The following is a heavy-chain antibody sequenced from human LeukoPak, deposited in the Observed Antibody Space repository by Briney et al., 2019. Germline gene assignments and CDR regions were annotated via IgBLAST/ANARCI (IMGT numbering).Heavy chain of an antibody. CDR3: ARDRGSQIINSTSWSLGY. CDR1: GGTFSSYA. J-gene: IGHJ4*02. D-gene: IGHD2-2*01. Sequence: SVKVSCKASGGTFSSYAISWVRQAPGQELEWMGGIIPIFGTANYAQKFQGRVTITADKSTSTAYMELSSLRSEDTAVYYCARDRGSQIINSTSWSLGYWGQGTLVTVSS. CDR2: IIPIFGTA. V-gene: IGHV1-69*06.